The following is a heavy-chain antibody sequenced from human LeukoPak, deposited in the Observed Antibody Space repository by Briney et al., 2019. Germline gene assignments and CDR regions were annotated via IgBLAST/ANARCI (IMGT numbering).Heavy chain of an antibody. CDR2: ISYDGSNK. CDR1: GFTFSSCA. V-gene: IGHV3-30-3*01. D-gene: IGHD2-8*01. CDR3: ARDIRQMDYYYYYGMDV. Sequence: GGSLRLSCSASGFTFSSCAMHWVRQAPGKGLEWVAVISYDGSNKYYADSVKGRFTISRDNSKNTLYLQMNSLRAEDTAVYYCARDIRQMDYYYYYGMDVWGQGTTVTVSS. J-gene: IGHJ6*02.